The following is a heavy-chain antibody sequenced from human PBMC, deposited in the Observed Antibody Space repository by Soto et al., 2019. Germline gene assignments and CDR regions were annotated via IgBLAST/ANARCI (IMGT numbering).Heavy chain of an antibody. CDR1: GGSINSYW. J-gene: IGHJ4*02. CDR2: VYSSGTT. D-gene: IGHD3-10*01. CDR3: ARDIGSYAYGEGY. V-gene: IGHV4-4*07. Sequence: LSLTCSVSGGSINSYWWSWIRQPAGKGLEWIGRVYSSGTTDYNPSLNSRATLSVETSKNQFSLKLSSVTAADTAVYYCARDIGSYAYGEGYWGQGIQVTVSS.